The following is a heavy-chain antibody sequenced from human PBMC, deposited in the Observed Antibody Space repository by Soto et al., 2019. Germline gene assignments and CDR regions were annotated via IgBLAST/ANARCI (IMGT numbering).Heavy chain of an antibody. J-gene: IGHJ3*02. CDR2: ISPYNGDT. V-gene: IGHV1-18*01. Sequence: QVQLVQSGGEVKKPGASVKVSCKTSGYSFTTYGITWVRQAPGQGLQWVGFISPYNGDTNYAQTLHDRVTMTTDTSTSRAHLELRGLRPDDTAIYYCVRDPNWAYGVRAFDIWGQGTMVIVSS. D-gene: IGHD7-27*01. CDR3: VRDPNWAYGVRAFDI. CDR1: GYSFTTYG.